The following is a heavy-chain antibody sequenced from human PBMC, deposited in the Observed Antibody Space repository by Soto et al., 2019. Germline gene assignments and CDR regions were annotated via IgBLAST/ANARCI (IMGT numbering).Heavy chain of an antibody. Sequence: PGESLKISCKGSGYSFTSYWIGWVRQMPGKGLEWMGIIYPGDSDTRYSPSFQGQVTISADKSISTAYLQWSSLKASDTAMYYCASTPLVGATDDAFDIWGQGTMVTVSS. V-gene: IGHV5-51*01. J-gene: IGHJ3*02. D-gene: IGHD1-26*01. CDR2: IYPGDSDT. CDR1: GYSFTSYW. CDR3: ASTPLVGATDDAFDI.